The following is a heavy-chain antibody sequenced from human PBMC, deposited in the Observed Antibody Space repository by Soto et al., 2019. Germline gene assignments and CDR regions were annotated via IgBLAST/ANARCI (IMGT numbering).Heavy chain of an antibody. V-gene: IGHV3-23*01. CDR2: ISGSGGST. CDR3: AKSRRSGWYPIPYFDY. CDR1: GFTFSSYA. D-gene: IGHD6-19*01. J-gene: IGHJ4*02. Sequence: TGGSLRLSCAASGFTFSSYAMSWVRQAPGKGLEWVSAISGSGGSTYYADSVKGRFTISRDNSKNTLYLQMNSLRAEDTAVYYCAKSRRSGWYPIPYFDYWGQGTLVTVSS.